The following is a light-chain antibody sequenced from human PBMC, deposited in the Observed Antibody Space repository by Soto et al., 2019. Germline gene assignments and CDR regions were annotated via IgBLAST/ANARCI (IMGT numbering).Light chain of an antibody. J-gene: IGKJ5*01. V-gene: IGKV4-1*01. CDR1: QSLLYSSNNKNF. CDR3: QQYYSILAIT. CDR2: WAS. Sequence: DIVMTKSPDSLAVSLGERVTINCKSSQSLLYSSNNKNFLAWYQQKPGQPPKLLFYWASTRQSGVPDRFSGSGSGTDFTLTITGVQAEDVAVYYCQQYYSILAITFCQGTRLE.